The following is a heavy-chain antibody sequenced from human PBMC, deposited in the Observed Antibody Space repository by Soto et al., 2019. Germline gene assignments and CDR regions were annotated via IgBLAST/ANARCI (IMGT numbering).Heavy chain of an antibody. CDR3: ATEYSGNYAFDI. Sequence: ASVMVSCKVSGYTLAELSMHWVRQAPGKGLEWMGGFDPEDGETIYAQKFQGRVTMTEDTSTDTAYMELSSLRSEDTAVYYCATEYSGNYAFDIWGQGTMVTVSS. CDR1: GYTLAELS. J-gene: IGHJ3*02. V-gene: IGHV1-24*01. D-gene: IGHD1-26*01. CDR2: FDPEDGET.